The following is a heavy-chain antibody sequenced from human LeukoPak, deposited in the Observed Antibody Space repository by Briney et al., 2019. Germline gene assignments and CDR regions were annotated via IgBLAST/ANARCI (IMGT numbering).Heavy chain of an antibody. CDR2: IIPIFGTA. V-gene: IGHV1-69*13. D-gene: IGHD5-12*01. Sequence: ASVKVSCKASGGTFSSYAISWVRQAPGQGLEWMGGIIPIFGTANYAQKFQGRVTITADESTCTAYMELSSLRSEDTAVYYCARAQGLATISGAIDYWGQGTLVTVSS. J-gene: IGHJ4*02. CDR1: GGTFSSYA. CDR3: ARAQGLATISGAIDY.